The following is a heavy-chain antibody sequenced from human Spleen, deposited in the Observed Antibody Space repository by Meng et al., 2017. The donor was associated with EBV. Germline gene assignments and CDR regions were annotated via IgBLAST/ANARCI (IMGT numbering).Heavy chain of an antibody. D-gene: IGHD5-18*01. CDR1: GGPFSSGA. CDR2: IIHMFGAT. V-gene: IGHV1-69*12. Sequence: GLVVQTGAVAKRSGASVKAAAKNAGGPFSSGAISWVAQDPGQRIEWLGGIIHMFGATNNAEKFQGSVTINADETTSTHDMELRSLRSDDKAVYYCAGEWGGGYTPDYWGQGTLVTVSS. J-gene: IGHJ4*02. CDR3: AGEWGGGYTPDY.